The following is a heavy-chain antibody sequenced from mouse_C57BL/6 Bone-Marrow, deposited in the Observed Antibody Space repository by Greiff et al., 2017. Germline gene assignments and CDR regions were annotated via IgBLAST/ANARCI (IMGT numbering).Heavy chain of an antibody. Sequence: QVQLQQPGAELVRPGSSVKLSCKASGYTFTSYWMHWVKQRPIQGLEWIGNIDPSDSETHYNQKFKDKATLTVDKSSSTAYMQLSSLTSEDSAVYYCAKRAGTKGYFDYWGKGTTLTVSS. D-gene: IGHD3-3*01. V-gene: IGHV1-52*01. CDR3: AKRAGTKGYFDY. CDR2: IDPSDSET. CDR1: GYTFTSYW. J-gene: IGHJ2*01.